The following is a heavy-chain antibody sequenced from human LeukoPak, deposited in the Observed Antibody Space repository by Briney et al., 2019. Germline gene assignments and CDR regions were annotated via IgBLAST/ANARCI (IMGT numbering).Heavy chain of an antibody. J-gene: IGHJ4*02. Sequence: GASVKVSCKASGYTFTSYGISWVRQAPGQGLEWMGWTSAYNGNTNYAQKLQGRVTMTTDTSTSTAYMELRSLRSDDTAVYYCARTSGILEWLSKYYFDYWGQGTLVTVSS. CDR2: TSAYNGNT. V-gene: IGHV1-18*01. CDR3: ARTSGILEWLSKYYFDY. D-gene: IGHD3-3*01. CDR1: GYTFTSYG.